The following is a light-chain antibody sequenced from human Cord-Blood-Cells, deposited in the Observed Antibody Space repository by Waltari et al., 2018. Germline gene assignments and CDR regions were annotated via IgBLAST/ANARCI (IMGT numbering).Light chain of an antibody. CDR2: WAS. J-gene: IGKJ2*01. V-gene: IGKV4-1*01. Sequence: DIVMTQSPDSLAVSLGERATINCKSSQSVLYSSNNKNYLAWYQQKPGQPPKLLIYWASTRESGVPYRFSGSGSGTDFTLTISKLQAEDVAVYYCQQYYSTPPTFGHGTKLEIK. CDR3: QQYYSTPPT. CDR1: QSVLYSSNNKNY.